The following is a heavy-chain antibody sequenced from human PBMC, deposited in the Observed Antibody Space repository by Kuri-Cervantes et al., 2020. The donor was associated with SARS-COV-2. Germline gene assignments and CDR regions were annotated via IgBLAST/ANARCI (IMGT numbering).Heavy chain of an antibody. J-gene: IGHJ3*02. CDR3: ARSRAMLVAQADAFDI. CDR2: IYYSGST. D-gene: IGHD3-22*01. CDR1: GGSISSSSYY. Sequence: SETLSLTCTVSGGSISSSSYYWGWIRQPPGKGLEWIGSIYYSGSTYYNPSLKSRVTISVDTSKNQFSLKLSSVTAADTAVYYCARSRAMLVAQADAFDIWGQGTMVTVSS. V-gene: IGHV4-39*01.